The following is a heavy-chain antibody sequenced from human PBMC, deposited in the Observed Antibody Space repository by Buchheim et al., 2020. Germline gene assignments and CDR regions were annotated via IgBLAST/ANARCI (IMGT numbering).Heavy chain of an antibody. D-gene: IGHD6-13*01. V-gene: IGHV3-7*01. CDR2: IKQDGSEK. CDR1: EFTFSSYW. CDR3: ARGGYGSSWYAYYYGMDV. J-gene: IGHJ6*02. Sequence: EVQLVESGGGLVQPGESLRLSCTASEFTFSSYWMSWVRQAPGKGLEWVANIKQDGSEKYYVDSVKGRFTISRDNAKNSLFLQMNSLRAEDTAVYYCARGGYGSSWYAYYYGMDVWGPGTT.